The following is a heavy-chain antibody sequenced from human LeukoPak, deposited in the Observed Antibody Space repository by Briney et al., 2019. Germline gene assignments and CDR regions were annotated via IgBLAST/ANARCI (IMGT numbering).Heavy chain of an antibody. D-gene: IGHD6-13*01. J-gene: IGHJ4*02. Sequence: GRSLRLSCAASGFTFSSYGMHWVRQAPGKGLEWVAVIWYDGSNKYYADSVKGRFTISRGNSKNTLYLQMNSLRAEDTAVYYCARLGSSWYYFDYWGQGTLVTVSS. V-gene: IGHV3-33*01. CDR3: ARLGSSWYYFDY. CDR2: IWYDGSNK. CDR1: GFTFSSYG.